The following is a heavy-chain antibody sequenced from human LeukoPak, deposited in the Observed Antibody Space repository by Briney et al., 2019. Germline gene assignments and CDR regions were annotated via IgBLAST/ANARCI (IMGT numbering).Heavy chain of an antibody. CDR3: AKVGAVAGTWVTPRYFCFFDY. D-gene: IGHD6-19*01. V-gene: IGHV3-23*01. J-gene: IGHJ4*02. Sequence: GGSLRLSCAASGFTFSSYAMSWVRQAPGKGLEWVSAISGSGGSTYYADSVKGRFTISRDNSKNTLYLQMNSLRAEDTAVYYCAKVGAVAGTWVTPRYFCFFDYWGQGTLVTVSP. CDR2: ISGSGGST. CDR1: GFTFSSYA.